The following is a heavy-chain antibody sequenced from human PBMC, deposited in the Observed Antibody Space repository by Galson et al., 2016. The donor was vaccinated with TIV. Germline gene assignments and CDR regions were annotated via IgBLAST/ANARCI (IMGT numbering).Heavy chain of an antibody. D-gene: IGHD3-22*01. V-gene: IGHV4-61*02. CDR3: ARDLLYYGVFDH. CDR2: IHTSGIT. Sequence: LTCSVSGGSISSGNYYWSWIRQPAGKGLEWIGRIHTSGITNYNPSLKNRVTLSADTSENQFSLKLDSVTAADTAVYYCARDLLYYGVFDHWGQGTLVTVSS. CDR1: GGSISSGNYY. J-gene: IGHJ4*02.